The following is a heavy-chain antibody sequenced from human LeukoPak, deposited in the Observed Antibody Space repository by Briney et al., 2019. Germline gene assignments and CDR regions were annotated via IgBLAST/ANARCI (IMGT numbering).Heavy chain of an antibody. CDR1: GGSFSGYY. CDR3: ARGDSSSFPH. CDR2: INHSGST. J-gene: IGHJ1*01. D-gene: IGHD6-13*01. V-gene: IGHV4-34*01. Sequence: SETLSFTCAVYGGSFSGYYWSWIRQPPGKGLEWIGEINHSGSTNYNPSLKSRVTISVDTSKNQFSLKLSSVTAADTAVYYCARGDSSSFPHRGQGTLVTVSS.